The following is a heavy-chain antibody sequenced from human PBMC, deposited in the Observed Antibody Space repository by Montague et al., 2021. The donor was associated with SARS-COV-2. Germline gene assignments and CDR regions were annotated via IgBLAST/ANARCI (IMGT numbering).Heavy chain of an antibody. V-gene: IGHV4-4*07. D-gene: IGHD3-10*01. Sequence: SETLSLTCSVSGDSITTYGDSIGGYFWSWIRQPAGKGLEWIGRIYANGNFDYNPSLNSRVSMSMYTSKQEFSMRLISVTAADTAVYYCSRDAYDFGSGRGNYDAFDPWGQGILVTVSS. CDR1: GDSITTYGDSIGGYF. J-gene: IGHJ5*02. CDR2: IYANGNF. CDR3: SRDAYDFGSGRGNYDAFDP.